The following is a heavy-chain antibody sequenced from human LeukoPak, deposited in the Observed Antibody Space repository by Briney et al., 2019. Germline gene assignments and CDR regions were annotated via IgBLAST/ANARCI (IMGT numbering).Heavy chain of an antibody. Sequence: PGGSLRLSCAASGFTFSGYAMSWVRQAPGKGLEWVSSLSGNSAGTHYADSVKGRFTISRDNSKNTLYLQMNSLRAEDTAVYYCAKKHAFCGGDCYGLFDYWGQGTLVTVSS. CDR1: GFTFSGYA. V-gene: IGHV3-23*01. CDR2: LSGNSAGT. J-gene: IGHJ4*02. CDR3: AKKHAFCGGDCYGLFDY. D-gene: IGHD2-21*02.